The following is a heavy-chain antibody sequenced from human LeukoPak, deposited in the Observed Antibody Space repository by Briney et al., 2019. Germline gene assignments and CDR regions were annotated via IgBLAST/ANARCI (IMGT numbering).Heavy chain of an antibody. CDR1: GGTFSSYD. J-gene: IGHJ4*02. Sequence: ASVKVSCKASGGTFSSYDINWVRQATGQGLEWMGWMNPNSGDTGYAQKFQGRVTITRNTSISTAYMELSSLRPEDTAVYYCARDDASNWSSDFDFWGQGTLITVSS. CDR3: ARDDASNWSSDFDF. CDR2: MNPNSGDT. D-gene: IGHD1-1*01. V-gene: IGHV1-8*03.